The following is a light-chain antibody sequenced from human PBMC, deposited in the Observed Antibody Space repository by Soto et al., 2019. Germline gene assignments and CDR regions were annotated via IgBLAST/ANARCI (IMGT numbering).Light chain of an antibody. CDR3: SSYAGGGIYV. Sequence: QSALTQPASVSGAPGQSITISCTGTSSDVGAYNFVSWYQHHPGRAPKLIIYEVTIRPSGVSNRFSGSKSGTTASLTISGLQAEDEADFYCSSYAGGGIYVFGTGTKVTVL. CDR2: EVT. CDR1: SSDVGAYNF. J-gene: IGLJ1*01. V-gene: IGLV2-23*02.